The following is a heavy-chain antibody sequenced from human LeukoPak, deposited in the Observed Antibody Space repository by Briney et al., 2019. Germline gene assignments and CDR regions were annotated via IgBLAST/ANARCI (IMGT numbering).Heavy chain of an antibody. Sequence: GGSLRLSCAASGFTFSSYSMNWVRQAPGKGLEWVSSISSSSSYIYYADSVKGRFTISRDNAKNSLYLQMNSLRAGDTAVYYCAREGGGYSYGQFDYWGQGTLVTVSS. CDR2: ISSSSSYI. CDR1: GFTFSSYS. J-gene: IGHJ4*02. V-gene: IGHV3-21*01. D-gene: IGHD5-18*01. CDR3: AREGGGYSYGQFDY.